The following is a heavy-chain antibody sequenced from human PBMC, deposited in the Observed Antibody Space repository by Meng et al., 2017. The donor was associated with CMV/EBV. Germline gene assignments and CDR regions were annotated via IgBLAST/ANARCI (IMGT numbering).Heavy chain of an antibody. V-gene: IGHV4-34*01. CDR3: ARVWTGN. D-gene: IGHD3/OR15-3a*01. Sequence: SETLSLTCAVYGGSFSGYYWSWVRQPPGKGLEWIGEINHSGSTNYNPSLKSRVTISVDTSKNQFSLKLSSVTAADTAVYYCARVWTGNWSQGTLVTVSS. J-gene: IGHJ4*02. CDR2: INHSGST. CDR1: GGSFSGYY.